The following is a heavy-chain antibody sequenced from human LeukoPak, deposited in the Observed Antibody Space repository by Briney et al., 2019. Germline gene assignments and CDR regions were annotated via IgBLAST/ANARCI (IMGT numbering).Heavy chain of an antibody. D-gene: IGHD3-10*01. V-gene: IGHV4-39*01. CDR1: GGSISSSSYY. J-gene: IGHJ5*02. CDR3: ASCITMVRGVIDWFDP. Sequence: SETLSLTCTVSGGSISSSSYYWGWIRQPPGKGLEWIGSIYYSGSTYYNPSLKSRVTISVDTSKNQFSLKLSSVTAADTAVYYCASCITMVRGVIDWFDPWGQGTLVTVSS. CDR2: IYYSGST.